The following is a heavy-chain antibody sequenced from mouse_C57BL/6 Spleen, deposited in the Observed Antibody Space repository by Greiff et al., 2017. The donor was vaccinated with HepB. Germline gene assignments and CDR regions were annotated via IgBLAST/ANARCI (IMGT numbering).Heavy chain of an antibody. Sequence: EVMLVESEGGLVQPGSSMKLSCTASGFTFSDYYMAWVRQVPEKGLEWVANINYDGSSTYYLDSLKSRFIISRDNAKNILYLQMSSLKSEDTATYYFARGSDWFAYWGQGTLVTVSA. D-gene: IGHD1-1*01. CDR3: ARGSDWFAY. J-gene: IGHJ3*01. CDR2: INYDGSST. V-gene: IGHV5-16*01. CDR1: GFTFSDYY.